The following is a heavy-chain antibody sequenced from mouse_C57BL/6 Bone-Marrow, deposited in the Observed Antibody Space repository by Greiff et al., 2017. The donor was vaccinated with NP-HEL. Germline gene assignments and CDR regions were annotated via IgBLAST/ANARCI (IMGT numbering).Heavy chain of an antibody. D-gene: IGHD2-1*01. Sequence: QVQLQQPGAELVRPGSSVKLSCKASGYTFTSYWMHWVKQRPIQGLEWIGNIDPSDSETHYNQEFKDKATLTVDKSSSTAYMQLSSLTSEDSAVYYCARGGNYPFYYAMDYWGQGTSVTVSS. CDR1: GYTFTSYW. J-gene: IGHJ4*01. V-gene: IGHV1-52*01. CDR2: IDPSDSET. CDR3: ARGGNYPFYYAMDY.